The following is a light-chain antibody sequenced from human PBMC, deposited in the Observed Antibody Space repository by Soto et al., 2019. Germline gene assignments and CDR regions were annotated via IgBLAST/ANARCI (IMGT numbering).Light chain of an antibody. V-gene: IGKV3-15*01. CDR2: SAS. CDR1: QSLSNS. CDR3: QQYYDWPIT. J-gene: IGKJ5*01. Sequence: EIMLNKSAGTLSLSTGERATLSCRASQSLSNSELAWYQQKPGQAPRLLIYSASTRATGIPARFSGSGSGADFTLTITSLQSEDFAVYYCQQYYDWPITFGQGTRLEIK.